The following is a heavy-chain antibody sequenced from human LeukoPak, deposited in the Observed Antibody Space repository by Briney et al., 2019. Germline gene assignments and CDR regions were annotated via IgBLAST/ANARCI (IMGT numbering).Heavy chain of an antibody. CDR2: IYYSGNT. D-gene: IGHD5-24*01. V-gene: IGHV4-59*12. CDR1: GGSISSYY. CDR3: ARVDGRPL. J-gene: IGHJ3*01. Sequence: SETLSLTCTVSGGSISSYYWSWIRQPPGKGLEWIGYIYYSGNTNYNPSLKSRVSISVDKSKNQFSLTLSSVTAADTAVYYCARVDGRPLWGQGTMVTVSS.